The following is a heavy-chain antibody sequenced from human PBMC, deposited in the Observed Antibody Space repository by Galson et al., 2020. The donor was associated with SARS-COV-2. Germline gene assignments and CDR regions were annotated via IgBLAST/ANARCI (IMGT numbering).Heavy chain of an antibody. J-gene: IGHJ4*02. V-gene: IGHV4-34*01. D-gene: IGHD2-21*02. CDR1: GGSFSGYY. CDR3: AREENFFLVVTATRMCYLDY. Sequence: SETLSLTCPVHGGSFSGYYWSWIRQPPGKGPEWIGASNSSGSTNHNPSFKSRVTISEDTSKNHSAPKLSSVTAADTAVYYCAREENFFLVVTATRMCYLDYWGRGTLATVSS. CDR2: SNSSGST.